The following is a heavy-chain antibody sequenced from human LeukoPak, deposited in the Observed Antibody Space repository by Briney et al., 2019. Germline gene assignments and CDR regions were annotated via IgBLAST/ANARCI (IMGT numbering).Heavy chain of an antibody. J-gene: IGHJ4*02. D-gene: IGHD6-19*01. CDR1: GYTFTSYG. CDR3: ARAWRVAVGPYESYTSGGYDY. Sequence: GASVKVSCKASGYTFTSYGISWVRQAPGQGLEWMGWISAYNGNTNYAQKLQGRVTMTTDTSTSTAYMELRSLRSEDTAVYFCARAWRVAVGPYESYTSGGYDYWGQGTLVTVSS. V-gene: IGHV1-18*01. CDR2: ISAYNGNT.